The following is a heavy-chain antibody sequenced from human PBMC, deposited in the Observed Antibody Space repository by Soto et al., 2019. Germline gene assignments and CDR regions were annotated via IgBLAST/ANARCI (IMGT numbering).Heavy chain of an antibody. V-gene: IGHV3-23*01. D-gene: IGHD3-9*01. CDR3: AREWTGNTCPCLDV. CDR2: SGGSDCTT. Sequence: EVQVWESGGGLVQPGGSLRLSCEASGFIFNNYALTWVRQSPGKGLEWDSTSGGSDCTTYYADSVKCRFTISRDSSKNTLSPQMNSLRLEVTATYYCAREWTGNTCPCLDVWGQGTTVSVSS. CDR1: GFIFNNYA. J-gene: IGHJ6*02.